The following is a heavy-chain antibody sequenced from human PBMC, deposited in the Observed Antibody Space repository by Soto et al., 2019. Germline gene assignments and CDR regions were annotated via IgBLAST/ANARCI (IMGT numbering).Heavy chain of an antibody. D-gene: IGHD4-4*01. CDR1: GFSLSTFGMC. Sequence: SGPTLVNPTQTLTLTCTFSGFSLSTFGMCVSWIRQPPGKALEWLAHIDWNDGKFYNTSLKSRLTISKDTSKSQVVLTMTNMDPVDTATYYCARSTVTTLVAPFQYYYYYGMDVWGQGTTVTVSS. CDR2: IDWNDGK. J-gene: IGHJ6*02. CDR3: ARSTVTTLVAPFQYYYYYGMDV. V-gene: IGHV2-70*17.